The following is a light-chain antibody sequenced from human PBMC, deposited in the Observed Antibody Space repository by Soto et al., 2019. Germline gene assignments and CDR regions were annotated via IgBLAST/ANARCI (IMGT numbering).Light chain of an antibody. J-gene: IGKJ1*01. CDR2: GAS. Sequence: DIQLTQSPSFLSASVGDRVTITCRASLGISSYLAWYQQRPGKAPKLLMYGASTLQSGVPSRFSGSASGTTFTLTINNLQPEDFATYYCQQLNNFPRTFGQGTKVE. CDR1: LGISSY. V-gene: IGKV1-9*01. CDR3: QQLNNFPRT.